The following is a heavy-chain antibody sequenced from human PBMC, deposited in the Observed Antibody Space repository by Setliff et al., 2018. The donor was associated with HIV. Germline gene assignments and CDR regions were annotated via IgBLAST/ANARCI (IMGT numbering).Heavy chain of an antibody. D-gene: IGHD1-1*01. CDR3: ARDWNHYFYYMDV. V-gene: IGHV4-34*01. CDR1: GGSLNDYY. Sequence: PSETLSLTCAVYGGSLNDYYWSWIRLPPGKGLEWIGEINHSGSTNYNPSLKSRVTISVDTSKNQFSLKLTSVTAADTAVYYCARDWNHYFYYMDVWGEGTTVTVSS. CDR2: INHSGST. J-gene: IGHJ6*03.